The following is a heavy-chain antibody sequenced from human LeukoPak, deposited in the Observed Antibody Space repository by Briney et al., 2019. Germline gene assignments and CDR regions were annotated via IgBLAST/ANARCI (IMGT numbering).Heavy chain of an antibody. CDR2: IKSDGSST. CDR3: AREVYYGSGNWFDR. D-gene: IGHD3-10*01. J-gene: IGHJ5*02. V-gene: IGHV3-74*01. CDR1: GFTFSSYW. Sequence: GGSLRLSCSASGFTFSSYWMHWVRQVPGKGLVWVSRIKSDGSSTSYADSVKGRFTISRDNVKNMLYLHMNSLRVEDTGVYYCAREVYYGSGNWFDRWGQGTLVTVSS.